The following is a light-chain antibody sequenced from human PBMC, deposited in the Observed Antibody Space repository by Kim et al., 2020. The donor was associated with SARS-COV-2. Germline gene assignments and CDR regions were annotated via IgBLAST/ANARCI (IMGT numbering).Light chain of an antibody. CDR1: QSVSSNY. V-gene: IGKV3-20*01. CDR2: SVS. J-gene: IGKJ1*01. CDR3: QHYGSSSRT. Sequence: EIVLTQSPGTLSLSPGERATFSCRASQSVSSNYLAWYQQKPGQSPRLLIYSVSTRATGIPDRFSGSGSGTDFTLTISGLEPEDFAVYYCQHYGSSSRTFGHGTKVDIK.